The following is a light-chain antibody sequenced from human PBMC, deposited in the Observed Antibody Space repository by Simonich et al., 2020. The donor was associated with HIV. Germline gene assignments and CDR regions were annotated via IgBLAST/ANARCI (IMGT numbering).Light chain of an antibody. Sequence: QSALTQPVSVSGSPGQSITISCAGTSSDVGGYDDVSWYQQHPGKAPTLIIYDVTKWPSVVSNRVSGSKSGNTASLTISGLQAEDEADYYCSSYTSSTTWVFGGGTKLTVL. V-gene: IGLV2-14*01. J-gene: IGLJ3*02. CDR3: SSYTSSTTWV. CDR2: DVT. CDR1: SSDVGGYDD.